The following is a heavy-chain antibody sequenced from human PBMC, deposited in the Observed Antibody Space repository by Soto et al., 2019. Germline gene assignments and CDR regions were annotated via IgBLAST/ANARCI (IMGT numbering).Heavy chain of an antibody. V-gene: IGHV2-26*01. J-gene: IGHJ6*02. D-gene: IGHD4-17*01. CDR1: GFSLSTGIMG. CDR3: VRMNADSYQFYYAMDV. Sequence: GPTLVNGTETLTLTCTVSGFSLSTGIMGVSWIRQPPGKALEWLAHIFSDNERSYSTSMQGRLTISKDPSGSQVVLSMTNLDPVDTGTYYCVRMNADSYQFYYAMDVWGQGTTVTVSS. CDR2: IFSDNER.